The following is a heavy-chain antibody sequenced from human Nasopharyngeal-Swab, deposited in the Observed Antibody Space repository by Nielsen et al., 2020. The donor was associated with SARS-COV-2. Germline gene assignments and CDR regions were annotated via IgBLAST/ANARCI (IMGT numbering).Heavy chain of an antibody. CDR1: GFTFSSYS. Sequence: GESLKISCAASGFTFSSYSMNWVRQAPGKGLEWVSSISSSSSYIYYADSVKGRFTISRDNAKNSLYLQMNSLRAADTAVYYCARVSGSYFDYGMDVWGQGTTVTVSS. CDR3: ARVSGSYFDYGMDV. D-gene: IGHD1-26*01. V-gene: IGHV3-21*01. J-gene: IGHJ6*02. CDR2: ISSSSSYI.